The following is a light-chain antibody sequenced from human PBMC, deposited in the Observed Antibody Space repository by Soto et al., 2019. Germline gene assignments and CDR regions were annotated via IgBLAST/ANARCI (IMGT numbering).Light chain of an antibody. CDR3: QQYNSYSGA. V-gene: IGKV1-5*03. J-gene: IGKJ1*01. Sequence: IQMAQSHYTLSASVGDRVTITYLASQNINRRLSWYQHKPGKAPKLLIYKASTLKSGGPSRFSGSGSGTEFTLTISSLQPDDFATYYCQQYNSYSGAFGQGTKVDIK. CDR2: KAS. CDR1: QNINRR.